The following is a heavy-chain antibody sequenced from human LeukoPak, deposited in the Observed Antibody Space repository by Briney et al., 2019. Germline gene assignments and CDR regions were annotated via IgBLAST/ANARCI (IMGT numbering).Heavy chain of an antibody. CDR2: ISSSGSTI. J-gene: IGHJ5*02. CDR3: ARDASYDFWSGSYNWFDP. D-gene: IGHD3-3*01. Sequence: GGSLRLSCAASGFTFSSYAMSWVRQAPGKGLEWVSYISSSGSTIYYADSVKGRFTISRDNAKNSLYLQMNSLRAEDTAVYYCARDASYDFWSGSYNWFDPWGQGTLVTVSS. V-gene: IGHV3-48*04. CDR1: GFTFSSYA.